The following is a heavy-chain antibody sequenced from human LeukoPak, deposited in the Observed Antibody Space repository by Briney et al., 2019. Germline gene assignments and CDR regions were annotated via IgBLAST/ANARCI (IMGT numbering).Heavy chain of an antibody. D-gene: IGHD3-10*01. J-gene: IGHJ4*02. CDR3: ATSFSYAFDC. CDR2: IRGDGNDK. V-gene: IGHV3-7*01. Sequence: GGSLTLSCAASGFTFSTSWMTWVRQAPGKCLEWVANIRGDGNDKQYAGSVQGRFSISRGNAKDSVYLQMNSLRAEDTAVYYCATSFSYAFDCRGQGILVTVSS. CDR1: GFTFSTSW.